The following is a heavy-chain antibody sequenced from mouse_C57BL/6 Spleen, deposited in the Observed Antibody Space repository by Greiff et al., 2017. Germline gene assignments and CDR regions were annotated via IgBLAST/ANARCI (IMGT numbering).Heavy chain of an antibody. J-gene: IGHJ4*01. CDR3: ARDYSNYYAMDY. V-gene: IGHV1-59*01. CDR1: GYTFTSYW. CDR2: IDPSDSYT. D-gene: IGHD2-5*01. Sequence: QVQLKQPGAELVRPGTSVKLSRKASGYTFTSYWMHWVKQRPGQGLEWIGVIDPSDSYTNYNQKFKGKATLTVDTSSSTAYMQLSSLTSEDSAVYYCARDYSNYYAMDYWGQGTSVTVSS.